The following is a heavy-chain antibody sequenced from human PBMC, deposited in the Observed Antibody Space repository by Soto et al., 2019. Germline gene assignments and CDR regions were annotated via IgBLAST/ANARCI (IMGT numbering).Heavy chain of an antibody. J-gene: IGHJ5*02. D-gene: IGHD6-6*01. CDR1: GFTFRNFE. Sequence: GGSLRLSCAASGFTFRNFEMNWVRQAPGKGLEWIAYISSSGSKTYYADSVKGRFTISRDNTKDPLFLQMNSLRPEDTALYYCARDSIAAPNWFDPWGQGTLVTVSS. CDR2: ISSSGSKT. V-gene: IGHV3-48*03. CDR3: ARDSIAAPNWFDP.